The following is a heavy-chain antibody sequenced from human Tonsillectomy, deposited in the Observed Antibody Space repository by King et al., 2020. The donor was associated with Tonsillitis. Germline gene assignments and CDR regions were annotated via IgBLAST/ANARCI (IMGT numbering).Heavy chain of an antibody. CDR2: TYTSGST. D-gene: IGHD3-22*01. J-gene: IGHJ3*02. CDR3: ARGYYDSSAYYDAFDI. V-gene: IGHV4-61*02. CDR1: GGSISSGNYY. Sequence: LPLQESGPGLVKPSQTLSLTCTVSGGSISSGNYYWSWIRQPAGKALEWIGRTYTSGSTTYNPSLKSRVTISPDTSKNQFSLRLSSVTAADTAVYFCARGYYDSSAYYDAFDIWGQGTMVTVSS.